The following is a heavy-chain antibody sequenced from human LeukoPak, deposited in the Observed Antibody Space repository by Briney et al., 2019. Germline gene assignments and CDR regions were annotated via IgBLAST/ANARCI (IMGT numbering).Heavy chain of an antibody. CDR2: INHSGST. D-gene: IGHD3-3*01. CDR1: GGSFSGYY. V-gene: IGHV4-34*01. Sequence: PSETLSLTCAVYGGSFSGYYWSWIRQPPGKGLEWIGEINHSGSTNYNPSLKSRVTISVDTSKNQFSLKLSSVTAADTAVYYCARFHRGNTIFGVVIISASAWFDPWGQGTLVTVSS. J-gene: IGHJ5*02. CDR3: ARFHRGNTIFGVVIISASAWFDP.